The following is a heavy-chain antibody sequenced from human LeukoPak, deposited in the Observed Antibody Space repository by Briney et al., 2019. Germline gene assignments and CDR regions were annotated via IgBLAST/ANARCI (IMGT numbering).Heavy chain of an antibody. CDR2: IWYDGSNK. Sequence: GGSLRLSCAASGFTFSSYGMHWVRQAPGKGLEWVAVIWYDGSNKYYADSVKGRFTISRDNSKNTLYLQMDSLRAEDTAVYYCASGALDSSGYYYLRAFDIWGQGTMVTVSS. J-gene: IGHJ3*02. CDR1: GFTFSSYG. D-gene: IGHD3-22*01. CDR3: ASGALDSSGYYYLRAFDI. V-gene: IGHV3-33*01.